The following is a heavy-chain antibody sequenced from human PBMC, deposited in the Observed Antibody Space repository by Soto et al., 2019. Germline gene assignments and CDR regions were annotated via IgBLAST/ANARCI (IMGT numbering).Heavy chain of an antibody. CDR3: ASSLWFGELLYGVNYYYGMDV. J-gene: IGHJ6*02. D-gene: IGHD3-10*01. CDR2: IWYDGSNK. Sequence: GGSLRLSCAASGFTFSSYGMHWVRQAPGKGLEWVAVIWYDGSNKYYADSVKGRFTISRDNSKNTLYLQMNSLRAEDTAVYYCASSLWFGELLYGVNYYYGMDVWGQGTTVTVSS. V-gene: IGHV3-33*01. CDR1: GFTFSSYG.